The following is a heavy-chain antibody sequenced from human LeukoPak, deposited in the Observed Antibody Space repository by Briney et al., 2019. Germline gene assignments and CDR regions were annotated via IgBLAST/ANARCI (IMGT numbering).Heavy chain of an antibody. CDR2: ISAYNGNT. V-gene: IGHV1-18*01. CDR3: ARVDWNSPPTFDN. Sequence: ASVNVSCKASVYTFTSYGISWERQAPGQGLEWMGWISAYNGNTNYAQKLQGRVTMTTDTSTSTAYMELRSLRSDDTAVYYCARVDWNSPPTFDNWGQGTLVTVPS. CDR1: VYTFTSYG. J-gene: IGHJ4*02. D-gene: IGHD1-7*01.